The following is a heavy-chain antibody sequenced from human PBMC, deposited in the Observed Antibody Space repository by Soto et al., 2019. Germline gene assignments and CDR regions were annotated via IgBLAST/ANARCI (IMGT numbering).Heavy chain of an antibody. Sequence: QVQLQESGPGLVKPSETLSLTCTVSGGSPSSVYWGWFRQPPGKGLEWIGYIHYSGHTNYNPSLKSRLTMSLDTSKNQFSLHLSSVTAADSALYHCTGGGGWLTDYWGQGTLVTVSS. J-gene: IGHJ4*02. V-gene: IGHV4-59*01. D-gene: IGHD5-12*01. CDR2: IHYSGHT. CDR3: TGGGGWLTDY. CDR1: GGSPSSVY.